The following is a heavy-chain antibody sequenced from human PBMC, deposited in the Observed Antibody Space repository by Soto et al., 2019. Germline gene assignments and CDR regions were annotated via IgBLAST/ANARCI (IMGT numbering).Heavy chain of an antibody. CDR1: GFTFSSYS. J-gene: IGHJ6*02. CDR2: ISSSSSYI. D-gene: IGHD6-13*01. V-gene: IGHV3-21*04. CDR3: ARDRIEAAGTPRFNYYYGMDV. Sequence: PGESLKISCAASGFTFSSYSMNWVRQAPGKGLEWVSSISSSSSYIYYADSVKGRFTISRDNSKNTVFLQMNSLRGEDTAVYYCARDRIEAAGTPRFNYYYGMDVWGQGTTVTVSS.